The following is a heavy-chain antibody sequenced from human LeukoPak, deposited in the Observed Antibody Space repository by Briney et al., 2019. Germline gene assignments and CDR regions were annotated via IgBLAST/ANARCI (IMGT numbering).Heavy chain of an antibody. D-gene: IGHD2-8*01. J-gene: IGHJ4*02. Sequence: GGSLRLSCAASRFTFSDYYMSWIRQAPGKGLEWVSYISTSGNTMYYADSVKGRFTISRDNAKNSLFLQMNSLRAEDTAVHYCARGEKYCTNGVCYEKWGPFDYWGQGTLVTVSS. CDR2: ISTSGNTM. CDR1: RFTFSDYY. V-gene: IGHV3-11*04. CDR3: ARGEKYCTNGVCYEKWGPFDY.